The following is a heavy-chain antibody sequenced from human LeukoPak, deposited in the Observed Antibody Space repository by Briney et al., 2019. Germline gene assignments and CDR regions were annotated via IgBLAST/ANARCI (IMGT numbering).Heavy chain of an antibody. CDR3: ARGEPYYYDSSGYYYDY. CDR2: INPSGGST. D-gene: IGHD3-22*01. CDR1: GYTFTSYY. V-gene: IGHV1-46*01. J-gene: IGHJ4*02. Sequence: VASVKVSCKASGYTFTSYYMHWVRQAPGQGLEWMGIINPSGGSTSYAQKFQGRVTMTRDTSTSTVYMELSSLRSEDTAVYYCARGEPYYYDSSGYYYDYWGQGTLVTVSS.